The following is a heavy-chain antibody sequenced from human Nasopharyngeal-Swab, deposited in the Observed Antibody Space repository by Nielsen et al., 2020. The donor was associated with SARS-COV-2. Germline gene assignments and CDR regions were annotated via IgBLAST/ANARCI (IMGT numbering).Heavy chain of an antibody. CDR1: GYTFTTYD. J-gene: IGHJ4*02. CDR3: ARDPGAATLDY. V-gene: IGHV1-18*04. Sequence: ASVKVSCKAPGYTFTTYDITWVRQAPGQGLEWMGWSSPTNGNTNYALNFQGRVTMTADTSTNTAYMELRSLRYDDTAVYYCARDPGAATLDYWGQGSLVTVSS. CDR2: SSPTNGNT. D-gene: IGHD3-10*01.